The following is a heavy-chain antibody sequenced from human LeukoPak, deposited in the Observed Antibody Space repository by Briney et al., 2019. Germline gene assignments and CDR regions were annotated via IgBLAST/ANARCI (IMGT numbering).Heavy chain of an antibody. CDR3: ARDLGSGTMDY. D-gene: IGHD1-14*01. V-gene: IGHV1-46*01. CDR2: INPSGGST. J-gene: IGHJ4*02. Sequence: ASVKVSCKASGYTFTGYYMHWVRQAPGQGLEWMGIINPSGGSTSYAQKFQGRVTMTRDTSTSTVYMELSSLRSEDTAVYYCARDLGSGTMDYWGQGTLVTVSS. CDR1: GYTFTGYY.